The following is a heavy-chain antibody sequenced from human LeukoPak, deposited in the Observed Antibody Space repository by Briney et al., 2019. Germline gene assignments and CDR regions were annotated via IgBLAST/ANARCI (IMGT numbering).Heavy chain of an antibody. V-gene: IGHV3-7*01. CDR3: ARGPRFGELSWFDP. D-gene: IGHD3-10*01. CDR2: IKQDGSEK. CDR1: GFTFSSYW. Sequence: GGSLRLSCAASGFTFSSYWMSWVRQAPGKGLEWVANIKQDGSEKFYVDSVKGRFTISRDNAKNSLYLQMNSLRAEDTAVYYCARGPRFGELSWFDPWGQGTLVTVSS. J-gene: IGHJ5*02.